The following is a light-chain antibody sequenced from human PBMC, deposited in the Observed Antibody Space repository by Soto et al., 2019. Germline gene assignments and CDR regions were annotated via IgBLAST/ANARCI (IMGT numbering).Light chain of an antibody. Sequence: DIQMTQSPSSMSASVGDRVTITCRESRGFAAYLNWYQKKPGKAPKLLFYAASSLQSGVPSRFSGSGSGTDFTLTISSLQPEDFATYYCQESYSTPSVTFGPGTKVDIK. J-gene: IGKJ3*01. CDR1: RGFAAY. CDR3: QESYSTPSVT. V-gene: IGKV1-39*01. CDR2: AAS.